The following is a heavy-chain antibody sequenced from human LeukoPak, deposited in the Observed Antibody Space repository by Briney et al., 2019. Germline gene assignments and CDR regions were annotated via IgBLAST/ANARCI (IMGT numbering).Heavy chain of an antibody. CDR3: ARGLRYTTFDP. CDR2: ISSSSSYI. D-gene: IGHD3-9*01. V-gene: IGHV3-21*01. Sequence: GGSLRLSCAASGFTFSSYSMNWVRQAPGKGLEWVSSISSSSSYICYADSVKGRFTISRDNAKNSLYLRMNSLRAEDTAVYYCARGLRYTTFDPWGQGTLVTVSS. CDR1: GFTFSSYS. J-gene: IGHJ5*02.